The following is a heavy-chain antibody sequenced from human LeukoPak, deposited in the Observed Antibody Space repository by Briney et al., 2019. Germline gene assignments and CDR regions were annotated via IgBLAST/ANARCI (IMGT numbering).Heavy chain of an antibody. CDR2: IYYSGST. V-gene: IGHV4-59*08. D-gene: IGHD3-10*01. CDR1: GGSISSYY. Sequence: SETLSLTCTVSGGSISSYYWSWIRQPPGKGLEWIGYIYYSGSTNYNPSLKSRVTISVDTSKNQFSQKLSSVTAADTAVYYCARLYGSGSYYKLYYYYYGMDVWGQGTTVTVSS. CDR3: ARLYGSGSYYKLYYYYYGMDV. J-gene: IGHJ6*02.